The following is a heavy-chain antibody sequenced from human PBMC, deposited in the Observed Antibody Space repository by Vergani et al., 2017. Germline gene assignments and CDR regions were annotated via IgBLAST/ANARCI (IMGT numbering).Heavy chain of an antibody. CDR1: GFTFSSYS. D-gene: IGHD1-26*01. Sequence: EVQLVESGGGLVKPGGSLRLSCAASGFTFSSYSMNWVRQAPGKGLEWVSAIGTAGDTYYPGSVKGRFTISRENAKSSLYLQMNSLRAGDTAVYYCARGVIVGATPYYYYGMDVWGQGTTVTVSS. J-gene: IGHJ6*02. CDR3: ARGVIVGATPYYYYGMDV. V-gene: IGHV3-13*01. CDR2: IGTAGDT.